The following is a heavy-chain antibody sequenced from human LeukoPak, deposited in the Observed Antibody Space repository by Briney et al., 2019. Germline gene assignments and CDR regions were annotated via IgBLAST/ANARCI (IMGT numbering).Heavy chain of an antibody. V-gene: IGHV3-49*04. Sequence: GWSLRLSCTASGFTFGDYAMSWVRQAPGKGLEWVGFIRSKAYGGTTEYAASVKGRFTISRDDSKSIAYLQMNSLKTEDTAVYYCTRTFSQYDSSGYYPEYFQHWGQGTLVTVSS. CDR3: TRTFSQYDSSGYYPEYFQH. J-gene: IGHJ1*01. D-gene: IGHD3-22*01. CDR2: IRSKAYGGTT. CDR1: GFTFGDYA.